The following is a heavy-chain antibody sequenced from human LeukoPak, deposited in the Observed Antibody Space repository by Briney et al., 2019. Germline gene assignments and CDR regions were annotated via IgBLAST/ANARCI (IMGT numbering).Heavy chain of an antibody. Sequence: ASVKVSCKASGYTFTSYDINWVRQATGQGLEWMGWMNPNSGNTGYAQKFQGRVTMTRNTSISTAYMELRSLRSDDTAVYYCARDPIRNGYDFWNGYYYYMDVWGKGTTVTVSS. CDR2: MNPNSGNT. CDR3: ARDPIRNGYDFWNGYYYYMDV. D-gene: IGHD3-3*01. V-gene: IGHV1-8*01. CDR1: GYTFTSYD. J-gene: IGHJ6*03.